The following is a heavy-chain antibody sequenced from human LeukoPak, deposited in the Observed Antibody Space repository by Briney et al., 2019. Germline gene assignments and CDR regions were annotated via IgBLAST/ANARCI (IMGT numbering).Heavy chain of an antibody. V-gene: IGHV3-30*02. Sequence: PGGSLRLSCAASGFTFSSYGMHWVRQAPGKGLEWVAFIRYDGSNKYYADSVKGRFTISRDNSKNTLYLQMNSLRAEDTAVYYCAKDFYGSGSQTLLFDYWGQGTLVTVSS. CDR1: GFTFSSYG. J-gene: IGHJ4*02. CDR2: IRYDGSNK. D-gene: IGHD3-10*01. CDR3: AKDFYGSGSQTLLFDY.